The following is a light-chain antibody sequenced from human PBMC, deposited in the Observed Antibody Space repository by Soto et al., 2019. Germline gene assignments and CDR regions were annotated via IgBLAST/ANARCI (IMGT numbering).Light chain of an antibody. V-gene: IGKV1-5*01. CDR3: QQYDNLPIT. Sequence: DIQMPQSPSTLSASVGERLPITCRASQSISTWLAWYQQKPGKATKLLIYDASSLESGVPSRFGGGGSGTDFTFTISSLQPEDIATYYCQQYDNLPITVGQGTRLEIK. CDR1: QSISTW. J-gene: IGKJ5*01. CDR2: DAS.